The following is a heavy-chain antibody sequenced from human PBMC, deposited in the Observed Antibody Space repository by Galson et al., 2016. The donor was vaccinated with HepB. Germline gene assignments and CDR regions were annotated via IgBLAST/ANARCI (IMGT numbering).Heavy chain of an antibody. D-gene: IGHD2-21*02. Sequence: SCAASGFTFSRYGMHWVRQAPGKGLEWVAVISYDGGDKQYADSVKGRFTVSRDNSKNTLFLQMNSLRVEDTAVYYCAKLDCGRDCPRDDWGQGTLVTVSS. CDR1: GFTFSRYG. J-gene: IGHJ4*02. CDR3: AKLDCGRDCPRDD. CDR2: ISYDGGDK. V-gene: IGHV3-30*19.